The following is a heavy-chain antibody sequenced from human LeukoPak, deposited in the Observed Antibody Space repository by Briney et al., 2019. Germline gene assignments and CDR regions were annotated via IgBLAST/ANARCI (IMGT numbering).Heavy chain of an antibody. J-gene: IGHJ3*02. CDR1: GYSFTTYW. D-gene: IGHD2-2*01. CDR3: ARRRYCSDTSRHEGAFDI. CDR2: IYPGDSDT. V-gene: IGHV5-51*01. Sequence: GESLKISCKGSGYSFTTYWIGWVRQMPGEGLEWMGIIYPGDSDTRYSSSFQGQVTISADKSISTAYLQWSSLKASDTAMYYCARRRYCSDTSRHEGAFDIWGQGTMVTVSS.